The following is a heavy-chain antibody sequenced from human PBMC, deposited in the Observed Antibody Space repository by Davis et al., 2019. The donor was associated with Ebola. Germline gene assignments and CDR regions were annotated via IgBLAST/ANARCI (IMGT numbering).Heavy chain of an antibody. CDR2: IRSKANSYAT. J-gene: IGHJ6*02. V-gene: IGHV3-73*01. CDR3: TSRIAARRDFGDYYGMDV. CDR1: GFTFSGSA. Sequence: GESLKISCAASGFTFSGSAMHWVRQASGKGLEWVGRIRSKANSYATAYAASAKGRFTISRDDSKNTAYLQMNSLKTEDTAVYYCTSRIAARRDFGDYYGMDVWGQGTTVTVSS. D-gene: IGHD6-6*01.